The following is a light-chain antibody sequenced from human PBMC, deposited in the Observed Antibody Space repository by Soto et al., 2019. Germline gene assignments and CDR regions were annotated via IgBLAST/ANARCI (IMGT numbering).Light chain of an antibody. Sequence: EIVLTQSPATLSVSAGERATLSCRASQNIDNKLVWYQQKPGQAPSLLLSNAVTRAPGIPARFSGSGFGTEFTLTISSLQPEDFAIYYCQQYKSWWPITFGQGTRLEI. J-gene: IGKJ5*01. V-gene: IGKV3-15*01. CDR1: QNIDNK. CDR3: QQYKSWWPIT. CDR2: NAV.